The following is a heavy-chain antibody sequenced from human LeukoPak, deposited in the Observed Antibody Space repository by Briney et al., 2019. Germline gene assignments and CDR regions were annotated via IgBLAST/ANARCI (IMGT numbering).Heavy chain of an antibody. J-gene: IGHJ4*02. CDR3: ASNPKYYYDTSGYYRPGYY. Sequence: VGSLRLSCAASEFTFSSYSMNWVRQAPGKGLEWVSSISSSSSYIYYADSVKGRFTISRDNAKNSLYLQMNSLRAEDTAVYYCASNPKYYYDTSGYYRPGYYWGQGTLVTVSS. D-gene: IGHD3-22*01. CDR2: ISSSSSYI. CDR1: EFTFSSYS. V-gene: IGHV3-21*01.